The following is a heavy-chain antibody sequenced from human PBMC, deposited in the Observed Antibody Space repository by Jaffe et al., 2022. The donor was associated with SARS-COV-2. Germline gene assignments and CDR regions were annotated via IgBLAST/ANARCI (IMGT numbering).Heavy chain of an antibody. CDR1: GYTFTSYD. J-gene: IGHJ6*02. V-gene: IGHV1-8*01. CDR2: MNPNSGNT. D-gene: IGHD6-13*01. CDR3: AKITTYSSSWYWGLRYYYYGMDV. Sequence: QVQLVQSGAEVKKPGASVKVSCKASGYTFTSYDINWVRQATGQGLEWMGWMNPNSGNTGYAQKFQGRVTMTRNTSISTAYMELSSLRSEDTAVYYCAKITTYSSSWYWGLRYYYYGMDVWGQGTTVTVSS.